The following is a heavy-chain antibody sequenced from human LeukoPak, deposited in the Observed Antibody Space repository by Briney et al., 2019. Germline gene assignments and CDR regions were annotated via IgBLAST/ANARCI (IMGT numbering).Heavy chain of an antibody. J-gene: IGHJ5*02. CDR3: ARGHLGWFDP. CDR2: IRYDGSNK. V-gene: IGHV3-30*02. CDR1: GFTFSSYG. Sequence: GGSLRLSRAASGFTFSSYGMHWVRQAPGKGLEWVAFIRYDGSNKYYADSVKGRFTISRDNSKNTLYLQMNSLRAEDTAVYYCARGHLGWFDPWGQGTLVTVSS.